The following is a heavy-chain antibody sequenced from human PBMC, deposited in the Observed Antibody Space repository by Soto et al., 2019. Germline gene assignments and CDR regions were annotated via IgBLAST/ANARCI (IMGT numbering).Heavy chain of an antibody. CDR2: IYHSGST. J-gene: IGHJ4*02. CDR3: ARVFSNFWHVFDY. D-gene: IGHD1-7*01. CDR1: GGSISSGDYS. V-gene: IGHV4-30-2*01. Sequence: LALTCTVFGGSISSGDYSWNWIGQPPVKGLEWIGYIYHSGSTYYNPSHRSRVTISADRSKSQLSLKVTPVNAAETVDYCWARVFSNFWHVFDYWGQGXLVTVYS.